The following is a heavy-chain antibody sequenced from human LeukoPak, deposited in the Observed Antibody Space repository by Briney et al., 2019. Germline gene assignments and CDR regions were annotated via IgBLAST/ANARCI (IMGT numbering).Heavy chain of an antibody. V-gene: IGHV5-51*01. D-gene: IGHD5-12*01. J-gene: IGHJ4*02. CDR1: GYTFTSYG. Sequence: GASVKVSCKASGYTFTSYGISWVRQAPGQGLEWMGIIYPGDSDTRYSPSFQGQVTISADRSINTAYLQWSSLKASDTAMYYCARWIVTTTGPDYWGQGTLVTVSS. CDR2: IYPGDSDT. CDR3: ARWIVTTTGPDY.